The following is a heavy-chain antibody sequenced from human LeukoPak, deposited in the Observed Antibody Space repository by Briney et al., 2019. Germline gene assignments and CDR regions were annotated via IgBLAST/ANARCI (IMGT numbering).Heavy chain of an antibody. J-gene: IGHJ4*02. Sequence: GGSLRLSCTASGFTFGNYAMTWVRQAPGKGLEWVGFIRSKVYGGTPEYAASVKGRFTISRDDSKGIAYLQMNSLRTEDTAVYYCTRDQTPYYWGQGTLVTVSS. CDR2: IRSKVYGGTP. V-gene: IGHV3-49*04. CDR3: TRDQTPYY. CDR1: GFTFGNYA.